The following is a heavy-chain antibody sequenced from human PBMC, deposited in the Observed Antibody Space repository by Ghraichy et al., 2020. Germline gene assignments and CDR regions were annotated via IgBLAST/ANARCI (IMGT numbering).Heavy chain of an antibody. Sequence: SVKVSCKDSGATFSSYAISWVRQAPGQGLEWMGGIIPIFGTANYAQKFQGRVTITADESTSTAYMELSSLRSEDTAVYYCASKDSVLMVYANYNYGMDVWGQGTTVTVS. CDR3: ASKDSVLMVYANYNYGMDV. V-gene: IGHV1-69*13. CDR1: GATFSSYA. CDR2: IIPIFGTA. D-gene: IGHD2-8*01. J-gene: IGHJ6*02.